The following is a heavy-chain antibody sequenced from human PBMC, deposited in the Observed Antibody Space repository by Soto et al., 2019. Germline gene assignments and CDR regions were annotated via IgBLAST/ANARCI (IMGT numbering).Heavy chain of an antibody. Sequence: SETLSLTCTVSGGSISSYYWSWIRQPPGKGLEWIGYIYYSGSTNYNPSLKSRVTISVDTSKNQFSLKLSSVTAADTAVYYCAKDGYCSSTSCPWGYFGYWGQGTLVTVSS. CDR1: GGSISSYY. CDR2: IYYSGST. D-gene: IGHD2-2*03. V-gene: IGHV4-59*01. J-gene: IGHJ4*02. CDR3: AKDGYCSSTSCPWGYFGY.